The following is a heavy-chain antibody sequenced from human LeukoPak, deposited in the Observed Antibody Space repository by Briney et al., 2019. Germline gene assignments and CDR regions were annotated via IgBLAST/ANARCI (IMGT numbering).Heavy chain of an antibody. CDR3: AKDGERYNWNYWSWFDP. CDR2: ISYDGSNK. V-gene: IGHV3-30*18. D-gene: IGHD1-7*01. Sequence: PGRSLRLSCAASGFTFSGYGMHWVRQAPGKGLEWVAVISYDGSNKYYADSVKGRFTISRDNSKNTLYLQMNSLGAEDTAVYYCAKDGERYNWNYWSWFDPWGQGTLVTVSS. CDR1: GFTFSGYG. J-gene: IGHJ5*02.